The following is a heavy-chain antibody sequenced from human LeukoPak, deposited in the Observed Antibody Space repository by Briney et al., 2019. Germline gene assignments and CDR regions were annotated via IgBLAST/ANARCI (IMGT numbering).Heavy chain of an antibody. V-gene: IGHV3-11*01. J-gene: IGHJ4*02. CDR3: ARAHYSSGWYPFDY. CDR1: GFTFSDYY. D-gene: IGHD6-19*01. Sequence: GGSLRLSCAASGFTFSDYYMSWIRQAPGKGLEWVSYISGSGSTIYYADSVKGRFTISRDNAKNSLYLQMNSLRAEDTAVYYCARAHYSSGWYPFDYWGQGTLVTVSS. CDR2: ISGSGSTI.